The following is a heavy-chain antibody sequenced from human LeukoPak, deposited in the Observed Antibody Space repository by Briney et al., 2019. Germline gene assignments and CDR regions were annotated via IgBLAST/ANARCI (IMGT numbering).Heavy chain of an antibody. CDR3: AKDIRSVFDAFDT. V-gene: IGHV3-9*01. Sequence: GRSLRLSCAASGFTFDDYAMHWVRQAPGKGLEWVSGISWTSRTIGYADSVKGRFTISRDNVKNSLYLQMTSLRADDTALYFCAKDIRSVFDAFDTWGLGTMVAVSS. D-gene: IGHD1-26*01. CDR1: GFTFDDYA. J-gene: IGHJ3*02. CDR2: ISWTSRTI.